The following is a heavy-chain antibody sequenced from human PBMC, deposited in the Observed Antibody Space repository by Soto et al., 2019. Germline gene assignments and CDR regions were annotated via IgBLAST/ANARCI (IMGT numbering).Heavy chain of an antibody. CDR2: MNAYNGNS. V-gene: IGHV1-18*01. J-gene: IGHJ4*02. Sequence: ASVKVSCKASGYTFTSYGISWVRQAPGQGLEWMGWMNAYNGNSNYAQKLQGRVTMTTDTSTSTAYMELRSLRSDDTAVYYCARLDSGWYDSYPYWGQGTLVTVSS. CDR1: GYTFTSYG. D-gene: IGHD6-19*01. CDR3: ARLDSGWYDSYPY.